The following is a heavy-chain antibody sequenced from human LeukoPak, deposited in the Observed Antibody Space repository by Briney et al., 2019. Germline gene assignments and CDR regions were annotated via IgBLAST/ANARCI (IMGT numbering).Heavy chain of an antibody. Sequence: SETLSLTCTVSGGSISSISYYWGWIRQPPGKGLEWIGTIYYSGSSYHSPSLKSRVTISGDTSKNQISLKLSSVTAADTAVYYCARHSEYYSGSGSASGYFDYWGQGTLVIVSS. D-gene: IGHD3-10*01. CDR1: GGSISSISYY. J-gene: IGHJ4*02. CDR3: ARHSEYYSGSGSASGYFDY. V-gene: IGHV4-39*01. CDR2: IYYSGSS.